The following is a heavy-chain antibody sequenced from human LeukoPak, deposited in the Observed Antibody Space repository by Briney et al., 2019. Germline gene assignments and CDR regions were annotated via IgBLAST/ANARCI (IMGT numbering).Heavy chain of an antibody. CDR3: ARQSRAYESFDY. D-gene: IGHD2-21*01. Sequence: SSETLSLTCTVSGGSISSSSYYWGWIRQPPGKGLEWIGSIYYSGSTYYNPSLKSRVTISVDTSKNQFSLKLSSVTAADTAVYYCARQSRAYESFDYWGQGTLVTVSS. J-gene: IGHJ4*02. CDR2: IYYSGST. CDR1: GGSISSSSYY. V-gene: IGHV4-39*01.